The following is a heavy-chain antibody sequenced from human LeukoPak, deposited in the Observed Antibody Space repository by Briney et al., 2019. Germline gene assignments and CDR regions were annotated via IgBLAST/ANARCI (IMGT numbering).Heavy chain of an antibody. Sequence: SETLSLTCTVSGGSISNDYWSWIRQPPGKGLEWIGYIYYSGSTNYNPSLKSRVTISVDTSKNQFSPKLSSVTAADTAVYYCARGLYYFYYYGMDVWGQGTTVTVSS. CDR3: ARGLYYFYYYGMDV. CDR2: IYYSGST. J-gene: IGHJ6*02. CDR1: GGSISNDY. V-gene: IGHV4-59*01.